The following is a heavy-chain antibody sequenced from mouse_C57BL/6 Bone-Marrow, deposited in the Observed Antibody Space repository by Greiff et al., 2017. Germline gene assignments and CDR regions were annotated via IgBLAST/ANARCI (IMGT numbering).Heavy chain of an antibody. Sequence: EVQLQQSGAELVKPGASVKLSCTASGFNINDYYMHWVKQRTEQGLEWIGRIDPEDGDTKYAPKFQGKATITADTSSNTAYLQLSSLTSEDTAVYYCAGGDYDDAMDYWGQGTSVTVSS. D-gene: IGHD2-4*01. CDR3: AGGDYDDAMDY. V-gene: IGHV14-2*01. CDR1: GFNINDYY. J-gene: IGHJ4*01. CDR2: IDPEDGDT.